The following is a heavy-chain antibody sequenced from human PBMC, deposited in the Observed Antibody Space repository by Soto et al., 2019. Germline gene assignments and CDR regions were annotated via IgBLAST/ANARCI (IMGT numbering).Heavy chain of an antibody. CDR3: ASTYAYAEGYYWYGIDV. Sequence: GGSLRLSCEAAVGTCSSYGRTWVRQAPGKGLEWVANIKQDGSEKYYVDSVKGRFTISRDNAKNTLYLQMNSLRADDTAVYYCASTYAYAEGYYWYGIDVWGQGTTVTVSS. D-gene: IGHD3-16*01. CDR2: IKQDGSEK. CDR1: VGTCSSYG. J-gene: IGHJ6*02. V-gene: IGHV3-7*01.